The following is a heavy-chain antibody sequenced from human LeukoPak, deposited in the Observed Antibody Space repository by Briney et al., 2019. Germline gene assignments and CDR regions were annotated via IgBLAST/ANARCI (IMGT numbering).Heavy chain of an antibody. CDR2: IYSGGST. J-gene: IGHJ3*02. V-gene: IGHV3-53*01. CDR3: ACLTTADAFDI. Sequence: PGGSLRLSCAASGFTVSSNYMSWVRQAPGKGLEWVSVIYSGGSTYYADSVKGRFTISRDTSKNTLYLQMNSLRAEETAVYYCACLTTADAFDIWGQGTMVTVSS. CDR1: GFTVSSNY. D-gene: IGHD3-22*01.